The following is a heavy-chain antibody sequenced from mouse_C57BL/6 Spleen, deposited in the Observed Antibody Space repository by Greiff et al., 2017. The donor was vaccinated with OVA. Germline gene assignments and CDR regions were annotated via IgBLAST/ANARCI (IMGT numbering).Heavy chain of an antibody. Sequence: VQLQQPGAELVKPGASVKMSCKASGYTFTSYWITWVKQRPGQGLEWIGDIYPGSGSTNYNEKFKSKATLTVDTSSSTAYMQLSSLTSEDSAVYYCARPQIYYGNYVDYWGQGTTLTVSS. V-gene: IGHV1-55*01. CDR2: IYPGSGST. CDR3: ARPQIYYGNYVDY. J-gene: IGHJ2*01. D-gene: IGHD2-1*01. CDR1: GYTFTSYW.